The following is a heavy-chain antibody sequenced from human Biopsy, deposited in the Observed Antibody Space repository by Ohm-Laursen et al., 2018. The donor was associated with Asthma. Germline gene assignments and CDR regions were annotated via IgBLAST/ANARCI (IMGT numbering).Heavy chain of an antibody. CDR1: GDPFSNYA. CDR3: ARGYSGSDRIVYYYSGLEV. D-gene: IGHD5-12*01. CDR2: LIPVLGTP. V-gene: IGHV1-69*13. Sequence: ASVKVSCKSSGDPFSNYAISWVRQAPGQGLEWMGGLIPVLGTPDHAQMFEGRVTITADESTSTAYMELSSLSSEDTAVYYCARGYSGSDRIVYYYSGLEVWGQGTTVTVSS. J-gene: IGHJ6*02.